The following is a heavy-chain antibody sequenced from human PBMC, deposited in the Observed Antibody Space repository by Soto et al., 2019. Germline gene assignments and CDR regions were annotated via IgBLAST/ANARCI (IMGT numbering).Heavy chain of an antibody. V-gene: IGHV3-33*08. J-gene: IGHJ4*02. Sequence: PGGSLRLSCTASGFTFGSHNFLWVRQAPGKGLEWVAVIWCNGSNIYYADSVKGRFTISRDNSKNTLYLQMNSLRAEDTAVYYCARDHEDGYSGMDYWGQGTLVTVSS. D-gene: IGHD2-15*01. CDR3: ARDHEDGYSGMDY. CDR2: IWCNGSNI. CDR1: GFTFGSHN.